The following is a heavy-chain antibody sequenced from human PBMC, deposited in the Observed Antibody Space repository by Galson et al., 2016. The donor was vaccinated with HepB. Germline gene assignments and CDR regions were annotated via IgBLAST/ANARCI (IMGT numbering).Heavy chain of an antibody. D-gene: IGHD2/OR15-2a*01. CDR3: AKRHEYCPPVGCSVDY. CDR1: GFTVSNRG. Sequence: LRLSCAASGFTVSNRGMHWVRQAPGKGLEWVAADSMDGRRKFYADSVKGRFTISRDNSNNMLFLQMNSLRVDDTAVYFCAKRHEYCPPVGCSVDYWGQGTLVSVSS. CDR2: DSMDGRRK. J-gene: IGHJ4*02. V-gene: IGHV3-30*18.